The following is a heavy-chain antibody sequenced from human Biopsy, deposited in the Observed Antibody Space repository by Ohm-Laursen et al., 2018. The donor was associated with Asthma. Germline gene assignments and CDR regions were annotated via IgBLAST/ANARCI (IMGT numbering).Heavy chain of an antibody. CDR1: GGSISSGDYY. CDR2: IYYSGST. J-gene: IGHJ4*02. Sequence: SETLSLTCTVSGGSISSGDYYWSWIRQPPGKGLEWIGYIYYSGSTYYNPSLKSRVTISVDTSKNQFSLKLSSVTAADTAVYYCARGGWGQLGLGYWGQGTLVTVSS. V-gene: IGHV4-30-4*02. D-gene: IGHD6-6*01. CDR3: ARGGWGQLGLGY.